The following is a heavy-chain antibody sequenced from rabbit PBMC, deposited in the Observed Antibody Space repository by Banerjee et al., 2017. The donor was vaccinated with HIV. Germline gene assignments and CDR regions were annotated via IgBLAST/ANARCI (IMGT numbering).Heavy chain of an antibody. CDR3: ARRFADTGYALDL. D-gene: IGHD6-1*01. CDR2: IWPGSDYT. Sequence: QQQLEESGGGLVKPGGTLTLTCTASGFSFSSDHDMCWVRQAPGKGLEWIGCIWPGSDYTYYASWAKGRFAVSKTSSTTVTLQMTSLTVADTATYFCARRFADTGYALDLWGPGTLVTVS. V-gene: IGHV1S45*01. CDR1: GFSFSSDHD. J-gene: IGHJ4*01.